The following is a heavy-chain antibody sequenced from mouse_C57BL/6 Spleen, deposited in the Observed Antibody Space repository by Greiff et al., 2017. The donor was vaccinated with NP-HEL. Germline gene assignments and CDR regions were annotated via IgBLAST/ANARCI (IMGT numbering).Heavy chain of an antibody. V-gene: IGHV1-50*01. CDR1: GYTFTSYW. J-gene: IGHJ1*03. D-gene: IGHD5-2*01. CDR2: IDPSDSYT. Sequence: QVQLKQPGAELVKPGASVKLSCKASGYTFTSYWMQWVKQRPGQGLEWIGEIDPSDSYTNYNQKFKGKATLTVDTSSSTAYMQLSSLTSEDSAVYYCANSYGYFDVWGTGTTVTVSS. CDR3: ANSYGYFDV.